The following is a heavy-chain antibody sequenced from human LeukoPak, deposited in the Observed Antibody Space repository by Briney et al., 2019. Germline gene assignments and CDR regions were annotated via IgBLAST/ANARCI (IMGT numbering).Heavy chain of an antibody. CDR2: INHSGGT. V-gene: IGHV4-34*01. J-gene: IGHJ3*02. CDR3: ARALPPSVLRYFDWLQRQDAFDI. Sequence: LESPCLTCPVSGGSFSGYYWSWIREPPGKRLEWIGEINHSGGTNSNPPLKSRVTISVDTSKNHFSLKLSSVTAADTAVYYCARALPPSVLRYFDWLQRQDAFDIWGQGTMVTVSS. D-gene: IGHD3-9*01. CDR1: GGSFSGYY.